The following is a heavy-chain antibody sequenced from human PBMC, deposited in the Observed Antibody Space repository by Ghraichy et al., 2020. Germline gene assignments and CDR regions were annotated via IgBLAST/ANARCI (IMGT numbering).Heavy chain of an antibody. CDR1: GYTFTSYG. D-gene: IGHD6-13*01. Sequence: ASVKVSCKASGYTFTSYGISWVRQAPGQGLEWMGWISAYNGNTNYAQKLQGRVTMTTDTSTSTAYMELRSLRSDDTAVYYCARDYLALAKLVPQNWFDPWGQGTLVTVSS. J-gene: IGHJ5*02. V-gene: IGHV1-18*01. CDR2: ISAYNGNT. CDR3: ARDYLALAKLVPQNWFDP.